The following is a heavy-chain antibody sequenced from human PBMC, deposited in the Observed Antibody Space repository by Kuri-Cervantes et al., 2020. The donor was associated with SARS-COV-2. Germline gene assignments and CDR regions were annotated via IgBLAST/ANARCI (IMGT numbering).Heavy chain of an antibody. CDR2: IIPILGIA. J-gene: IGHJ4*02. Sequence: SVKVSCKASGGTFSSYTISWVRQAPGQGLEWMGRIIPILGIANYAQKFQGRVTITADESTSTAYMELSSLRSEDTAVYYCARDRGSSGAGLGDYWGQGTLVTVSS. CDR1: GGTFSSYT. V-gene: IGHV1-69*04. CDR3: ARDRGSSGAGLGDY. D-gene: IGHD6-6*01.